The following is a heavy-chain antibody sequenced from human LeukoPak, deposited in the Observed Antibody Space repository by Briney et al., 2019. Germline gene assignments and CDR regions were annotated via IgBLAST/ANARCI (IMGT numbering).Heavy chain of an antibody. V-gene: IGHV4-59*01. J-gene: IGHJ5*02. CDR1: VGSISSYY. Sequence: PSETLSLTCTVSVGSISSYYWSWIRQPPGKGLEWIGYIYYSGSTNYNPSLKSRVTISVDTSKNQFSLKLSFVTAADTAVYYCAGGITMVRGVIHWFDPWGQGTLVTVSS. CDR2: IYYSGST. CDR3: AGGITMVRGVIHWFDP. D-gene: IGHD3-10*01.